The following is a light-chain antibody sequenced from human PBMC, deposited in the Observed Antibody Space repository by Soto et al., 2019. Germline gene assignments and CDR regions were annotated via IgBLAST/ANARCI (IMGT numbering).Light chain of an antibody. V-gene: IGKV3-20*01. CDR1: QSVSTNF. CDR2: GAS. J-gene: IGKJ1*01. CDR3: QQYGRTSWT. Sequence: EIVLTQSPGTLSLSPGEGATNYSRASQSVSTNFFAWYQQKPSQAPRLLIYGASTRATGIPDRFSGSGSGTDFTLTICRLEPEDFAVYYCQQYGRTSWTFGQGTKV.